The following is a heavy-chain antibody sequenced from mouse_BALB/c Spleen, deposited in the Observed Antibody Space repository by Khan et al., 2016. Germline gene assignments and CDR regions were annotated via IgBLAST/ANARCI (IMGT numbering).Heavy chain of an antibody. CDR3: APNWDRAY. CDR2: ISYSGST. D-gene: IGHD4-1*02. V-gene: IGHV3-2*02. Sequence: EGQLQESGPGLVKPSQSLSLTCTVTGYSITSDYAWNWIRQFPGNKLEWMGYISYSGSTSYNPSLKSRISITRDTSKNQFFLQLNSVTTEDTATYYCAPNWDRAYWGQGTLVTVSA. J-gene: IGHJ3*01. CDR1: GYSITSDYA.